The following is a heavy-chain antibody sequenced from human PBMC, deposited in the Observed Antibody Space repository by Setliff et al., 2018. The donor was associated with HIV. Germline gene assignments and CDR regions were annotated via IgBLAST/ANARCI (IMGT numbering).Heavy chain of an antibody. V-gene: IGHV4-59*02. CDR2: IYHSGTS. CDR1: GGSVSGHY. CDR3: ARLSIFGVASKGWFDP. Sequence: SETLSLTCSVSGGSVSGHYWSWIRQPPGKGLEWIGYIYHSGTSNKNPALKSRGTMSVDTSKNQFSLKVRSGTAADTAVYYCARLSIFGVASKGWFDPWGQGTLVTVSS. J-gene: IGHJ5*02. D-gene: IGHD3-3*01.